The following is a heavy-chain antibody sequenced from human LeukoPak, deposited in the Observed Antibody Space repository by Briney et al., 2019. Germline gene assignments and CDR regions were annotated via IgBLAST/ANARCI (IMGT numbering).Heavy chain of an antibody. Sequence: KAGGSLRLSCAASGFTFSDYYMSWIRQAPGKGLEWVSYITTGSRSYTNHADSVKGRFTISRGYAKNSLYLQMNSLRAEDTGVYYCARGREVLDYWGQGTLVTVSS. CDR2: ITTGSRSYT. CDR3: ARGREVLDY. CDR1: GFTFSDYY. D-gene: IGHD1-26*01. V-gene: IGHV3-11*06. J-gene: IGHJ4*02.